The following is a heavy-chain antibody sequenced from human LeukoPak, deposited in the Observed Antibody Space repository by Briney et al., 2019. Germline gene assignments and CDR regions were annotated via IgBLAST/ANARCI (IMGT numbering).Heavy chain of an antibody. CDR3: ARDFYAMVRGVYYGMDV. Sequence: PGGSLRLSCAASGFTFSSYWMHWVRQAPGKGLVWVSRINSDGSSTSYADSVKGRFTISRDNAKNTLYLQMNSLRAEDTAVYYCARDFYAMVRGVYYGMDVWGQGTTVTVSS. J-gene: IGHJ6*02. D-gene: IGHD3-10*01. V-gene: IGHV3-74*01. CDR1: GFTFSSYW. CDR2: INSDGSST.